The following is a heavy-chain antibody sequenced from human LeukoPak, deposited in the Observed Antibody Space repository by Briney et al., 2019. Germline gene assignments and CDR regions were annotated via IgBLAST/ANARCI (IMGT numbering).Heavy chain of an antibody. Sequence: GGSLRLSCAASGFTFSSYEMNWVRQAPGKGLEWVSYISSSGSTIYYADSVKGRFTISRDNAENSLYLQMNSLRAEDTAVYYFARDRGVSDYGDYIEDYYYGMDVWGQGTTVTVSS. J-gene: IGHJ6*02. V-gene: IGHV3-48*03. D-gene: IGHD4-17*01. CDR1: GFTFSSYE. CDR2: ISSSGSTI. CDR3: ARDRGVSDYGDYIEDYYYGMDV.